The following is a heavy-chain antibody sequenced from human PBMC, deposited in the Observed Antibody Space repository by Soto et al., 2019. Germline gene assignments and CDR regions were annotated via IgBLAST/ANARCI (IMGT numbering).Heavy chain of an antibody. D-gene: IGHD3-10*01. CDR3: AKELSEGGHYYYYMDV. CDR1: GFTFSSYA. CDR2: ISGSGGST. J-gene: IGHJ6*03. Sequence: EVQLLESGGGLVQPGGSLRLSCAASGFTFSSYAMSWVRQAPGRGLEWVSAISGSGGSTYYADSVKGRFTISRDNSKNTLYLQMNSLRAEDTAVYYCAKELSEGGHYYYYMDVWGKGTTVTVSS. V-gene: IGHV3-23*01.